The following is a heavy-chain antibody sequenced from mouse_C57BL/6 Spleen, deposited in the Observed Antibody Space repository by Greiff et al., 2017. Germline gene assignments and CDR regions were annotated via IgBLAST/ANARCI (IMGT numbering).Heavy chain of an antibody. CDR2: IDPSDSYT. J-gene: IGHJ2*01. Sequence: VQLQQPGAELVMPGASVKLSCKASGYTFTSYWMHWVKQRPGQGLEWIGEIDPSDSYTNYNQKFKGKSTLTVDKSSSTAYMQLSSLTSEDSAVYYCARQRNGYYSFDYWGQGTTLTVSS. CDR1: GYTFTSYW. V-gene: IGHV1-69*01. D-gene: IGHD2-3*01. CDR3: ARQRNGYYSFDY.